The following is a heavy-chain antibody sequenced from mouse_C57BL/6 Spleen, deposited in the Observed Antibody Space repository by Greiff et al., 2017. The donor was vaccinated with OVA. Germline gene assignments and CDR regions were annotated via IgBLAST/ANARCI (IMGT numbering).Heavy chain of an antibody. V-gene: IGHV2-5*01. J-gene: IGHJ1*03. CDR3: AKEDDYGWSFDV. CDR1: GFSLTSYG. Sequence: VQGVESGPGLVQPSQSLSITCTVSGFSLTSYGVHWVRQSPGKGLEWLGVIWRGGSTDYNAAFMSRLSITKDNSKSQVFFKMNSLQADDTAIYYCAKEDDYGWSFDVWGTGTTVTVSS. CDR2: IWRGGST. D-gene: IGHD2-4*01.